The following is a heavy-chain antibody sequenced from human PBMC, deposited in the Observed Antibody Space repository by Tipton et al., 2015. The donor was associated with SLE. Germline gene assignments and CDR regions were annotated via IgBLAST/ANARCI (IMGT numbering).Heavy chain of an antibody. V-gene: IGHV1-24*01. Sequence: QSGPEVKKPGASAKVSCKVSGYTLTELSMHWVRQAPGKGLEWMGGFDPEDGETIYAQKFQGRVTMTEDTSTDTAYMELSSLRSEDTAVYYCATGGVGAGYYYYYYMDVWGKGTTVTVSS. CDR2: FDPEDGET. CDR3: ATGGVGAGYYYYYYMDV. J-gene: IGHJ6*03. CDR1: GYTLTELS. D-gene: IGHD6-19*01.